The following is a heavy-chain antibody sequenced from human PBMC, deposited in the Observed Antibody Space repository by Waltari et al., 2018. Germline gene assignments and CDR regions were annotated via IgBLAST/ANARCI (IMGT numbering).Heavy chain of an antibody. D-gene: IGHD4-17*01. Sequence: EVQLVESGGGLVQPGGSLRLSGAASGFSLSSYEMNWVRQAPGKGLEWVSFIRSSGPTIHYADSVKGRFTISRDNTKRSLSLQMNSLRAEDTAVYYCARVWGVTTSDYSGQGTLVTVSS. CDR2: IRSSGPTI. CDR3: ARVWGVTTSDY. V-gene: IGHV3-48*03. CDR1: GFSLSSYE. J-gene: IGHJ4*02.